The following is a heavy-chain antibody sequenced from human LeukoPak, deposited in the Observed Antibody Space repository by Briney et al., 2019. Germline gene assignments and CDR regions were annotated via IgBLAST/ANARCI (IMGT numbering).Heavy chain of an antibody. CDR3: ARHEDSSSWSPFDY. CDR1: GGYISYY. V-gene: IGHV4-59*08. CDR2: IYYGGST. Sequence: SETLSLTCTVSGGYISYYWSWIRQPPGKGLEWLGYIYYGGSTNYNPSLKSRVTMSVDTSKNQFSLKLSSVTAADTAVYYCARHEDSSSWSPFDYWGQGTLVTVSS. D-gene: IGHD6-13*01. J-gene: IGHJ4*02.